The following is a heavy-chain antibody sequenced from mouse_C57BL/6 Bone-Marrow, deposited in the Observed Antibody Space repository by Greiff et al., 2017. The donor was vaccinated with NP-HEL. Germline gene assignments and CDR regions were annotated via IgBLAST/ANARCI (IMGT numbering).Heavy chain of an antibody. Sequence: QVQLQQPGAELVKPGASVKLSCKASGYTFTSYWMHWVKQRPGQGLEWIGMIHPNSGSTNYNEKFKSKATLTVDKSSSTAYMQLSSLTSEDSAVYYGARWGITRVVAPFAYWGQGTLVTVSA. J-gene: IGHJ3*01. CDR3: ARWGITRVVAPFAY. V-gene: IGHV1-64*01. CDR1: GYTFTSYW. D-gene: IGHD1-1*01. CDR2: IHPNSGST.